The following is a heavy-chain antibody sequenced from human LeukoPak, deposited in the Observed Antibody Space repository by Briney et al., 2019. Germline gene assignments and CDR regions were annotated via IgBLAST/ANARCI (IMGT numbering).Heavy chain of an antibody. D-gene: IGHD6-19*01. Sequence: SETLSLTCTVSGGSISSSSYYWGWIRQPPGKGLEWIGSIYYSGSTYYNPSLKSRVTISVDTSKNQFSLKLSSVTAADTAVYYCARPRYSSGWEYFQHWGQGTLVTVSS. CDR3: ARPRYSSGWEYFQH. CDR1: GGSISSSSYY. V-gene: IGHV4-39*01. CDR2: IYYSGST. J-gene: IGHJ1*01.